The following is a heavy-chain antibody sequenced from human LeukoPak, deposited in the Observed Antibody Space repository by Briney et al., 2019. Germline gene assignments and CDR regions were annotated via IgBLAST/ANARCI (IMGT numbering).Heavy chain of an antibody. D-gene: IGHD4-17*01. CDR1: GFTFSSYA. V-gene: IGHV3-23*01. CDR3: ARVSYGDSGYFDY. Sequence: GGSLRLSCAASGFTFSSYAMSWVRQAPGKGLEWVSAISGSGGSTYYADSVKGRFTTSRDNAKNPLYLQMNSLRAEDTAVYYCARVSYGDSGYFDYWGQGTLVTVSS. J-gene: IGHJ4*02. CDR2: ISGSGGST.